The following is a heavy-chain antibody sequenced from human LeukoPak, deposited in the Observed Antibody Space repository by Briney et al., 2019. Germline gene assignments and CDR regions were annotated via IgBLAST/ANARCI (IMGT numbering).Heavy chain of an antibody. V-gene: IGHV1-69*02. Sequence: GASVKVSCKASGGTFSSYTISWVRQAPGQGLEWMGRIIPILGIANYAQKFQGRVTITADKSTSTAYMERSSLRAEDTAVYYCARGFLGDYDYAFDIWGQGTMVTVSS. CDR2: IIPILGIA. D-gene: IGHD4-17*01. CDR1: GGTFSSYT. J-gene: IGHJ3*02. CDR3: ARGFLGDYDYAFDI.